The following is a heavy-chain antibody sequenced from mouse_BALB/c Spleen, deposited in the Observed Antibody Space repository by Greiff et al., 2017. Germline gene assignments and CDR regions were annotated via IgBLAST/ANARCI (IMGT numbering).Heavy chain of an antibody. Sequence: QVQLQQSGAELAKPGASVKMSCKASGYTFTSYWMHWVKQRPGQGLEWIGYINPSTGYTEYNQKFKDKATLTADKSSSTAYMQLSSLTSEDSAVYYCARDWAWVAYWGQGTLVTVSA. CDR3: ARDWAWVAY. D-gene: IGHD4-1*01. J-gene: IGHJ3*01. V-gene: IGHV1-7*01. CDR1: GYTFTSYW. CDR2: INPSTGYT.